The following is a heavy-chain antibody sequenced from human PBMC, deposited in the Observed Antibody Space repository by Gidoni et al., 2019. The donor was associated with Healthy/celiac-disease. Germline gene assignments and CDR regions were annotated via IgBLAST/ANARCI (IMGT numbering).Heavy chain of an antibody. CDR1: GFTFSSYA. D-gene: IGHD4-17*01. J-gene: IGHJ4*02. V-gene: IGHV3-23*04. CDR3: AKNQPLILRGRETTVTTYSGF. CDR2: ISGSGGST. Sequence: EVQLVESGGGLVQPGGSLRLSCAASGFTFSSYAMSWVRQAPGKGLEWVSAISGSGGSTYYADSVKGRFTISRDNSKNTLYLQMNSLRAEDTAVYYCAKNQPLILRGRETTVTTYSGFWGQGTLVTVSS.